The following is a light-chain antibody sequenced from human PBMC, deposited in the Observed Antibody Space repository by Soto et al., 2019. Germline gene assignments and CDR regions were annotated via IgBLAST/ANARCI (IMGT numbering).Light chain of an antibody. Sequence: DIQMTQSPSSLSASVGDRVTITCWASQDISKYLNWYQFRPGQAPKLLIYDASNLQTGVPSRFRGGGSGTHFTLTITSLQPEDVATYYCQQYDNLLAITFGGGTKVQIK. J-gene: IGKJ4*01. CDR3: QQYDNLLAIT. V-gene: IGKV1-33*01. CDR2: DAS. CDR1: QDISKY.